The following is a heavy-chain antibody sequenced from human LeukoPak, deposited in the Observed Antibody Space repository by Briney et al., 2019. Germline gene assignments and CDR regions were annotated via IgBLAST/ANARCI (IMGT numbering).Heavy chain of an antibody. Sequence: SETLSLTCTVSGGSISSSNYYWGWMRQAAGKGLEWIGRGYTSGSTYYNPSLKSRVTILVHTSKNQLSLKLSSVTAADTAVYFCARETSPWSEPFHYWRQRTLVTVSS. V-gene: IGHV4-61*02. J-gene: IGHJ4*02. CDR1: GGSISSSNYY. CDR2: GYTSGST. D-gene: IGHD1-14*01. CDR3: ARETSPWSEPFHY.